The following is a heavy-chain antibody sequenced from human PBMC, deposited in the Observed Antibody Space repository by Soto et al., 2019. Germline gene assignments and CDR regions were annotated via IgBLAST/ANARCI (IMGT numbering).Heavy chain of an antibody. V-gene: IGHV3-15*07. J-gene: IGHJ6*02. CDR2: IKSKTDGGTA. D-gene: IGHD2-15*01. CDR3: TTYGVRLLLGGMDV. CDR1: GFTFSNAW. Sequence: GGSLRLSCAASGFTFSNAWMNWVRQVPGKGLEWVGRIKSKTDGGTADYAAPVKGRFTISRDDSKNTLYLQMNSLKTEDTAVYYCTTYGVRLLLGGMDVWGQGTTVTVSS.